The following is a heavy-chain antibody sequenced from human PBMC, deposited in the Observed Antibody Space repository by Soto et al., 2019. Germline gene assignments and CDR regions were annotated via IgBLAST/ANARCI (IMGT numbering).Heavy chain of an antibody. CDR2: IYWDDDK. D-gene: IGHD6-13*01. V-gene: IGHV2-5*02. CDR1: GFSLSTSGVG. J-gene: IGHJ6*02. Sequence: SGPTLVNPTQTLTLTCTFSGFSLSTSGVGVGWIRQPPGKALEWLALIYWDDDKRYSPSLKSRLTITKDTSKNQVVLTMTNVDPVDTATYYCAHILSEEQLVLNYYYGMDVWGQGTTVTVSS. CDR3: AHILSEEQLVLNYYYGMDV.